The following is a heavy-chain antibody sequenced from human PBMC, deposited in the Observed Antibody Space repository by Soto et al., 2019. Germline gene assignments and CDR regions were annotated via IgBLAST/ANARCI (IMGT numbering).Heavy chain of an antibody. CDR3: AKDRREFEYYDSSGCYSPLDC. D-gene: IGHD3-22*01. CDR2: ISYDGSNK. Sequence: QVQLVESGGGVVQPGRSLRLSCAASGFTFSSYGMHWVRQAPGKGLEWVAVISYDGSNKYYADSVKGRFTISRDNSKNTLYLQMNSLRAEDTAVYYCAKDRREFEYYDSSGCYSPLDCWGQGTRVTVSS. J-gene: IGHJ4*02. CDR1: GFTFSSYG. V-gene: IGHV3-30*18.